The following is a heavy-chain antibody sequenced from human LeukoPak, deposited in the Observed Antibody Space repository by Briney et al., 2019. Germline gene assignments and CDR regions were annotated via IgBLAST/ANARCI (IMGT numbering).Heavy chain of an antibody. CDR3: ARGGLRYSSFDY. D-gene: IGHD3-9*01. CDR2: IYHSGST. V-gene: IGHV4-4*02. CDR1: GGSITSDYW. J-gene: IGHJ4*02. Sequence: TSETLSLTCAVSGGSITSDYWWTWVRQPPGKGLEWIGEIYHSGSTNYNPSLKSRVTISVDKSKNQFSLKLSSVTAADTAVYYCARGGLRYSSFDYWGQGTLVTVSS.